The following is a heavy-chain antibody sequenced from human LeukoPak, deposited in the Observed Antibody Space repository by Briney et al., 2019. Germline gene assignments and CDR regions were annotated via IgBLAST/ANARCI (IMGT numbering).Heavy chain of an antibody. V-gene: IGHV4-31*03. J-gene: IGHJ4*02. CDR2: IYHSGTT. CDR3: ARGYCSSTSCYPDY. CDR1: GDSISSAFYY. D-gene: IGHD2-2*01. Sequence: SETLSLTCTVSGDSISSAFYYWSWIRQHPGKGLEWIGYIYHSGTTYYNPSLKTRVTISVDTSRNQFSPKLYSVTAADTAVYYCARGYCSSTSCYPDYWGQGTLVTVSS.